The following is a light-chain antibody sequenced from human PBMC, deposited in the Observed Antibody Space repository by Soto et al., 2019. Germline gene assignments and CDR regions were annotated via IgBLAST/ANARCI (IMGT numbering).Light chain of an antibody. CDR1: QGISSA. CDR3: QQFNSYLSLT. CDR2: DAS. Sequence: AIRLTQSPSSLSASVGDRVTITCRASQGISSALAWYQQKPGKAPKLLIYDASSLESGVPSRFSGSGSGTDFTLTISSLQPEYFATYYCQQFNSYLSLTFGGGTKVDIK. V-gene: IGKV1-13*02. J-gene: IGKJ4*01.